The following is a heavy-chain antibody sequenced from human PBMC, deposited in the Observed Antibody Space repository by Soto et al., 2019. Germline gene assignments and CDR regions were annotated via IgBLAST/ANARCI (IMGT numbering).Heavy chain of an antibody. CDR1: GGSISGYY. CDR2: IYYSGST. D-gene: IGHD3-9*01. V-gene: IGHV4-59*01. CDR3: ARGFPYYDILTGFSYYYYYYMEV. J-gene: IGHJ6*03. Sequence: SETLSLTCTVSGGSISGYYWSWIRQPPGKGLEWIGYIYYSGSTNYNPSLKSRVTISVDTSKNQFSLKLSSVTAADTAVYYCARGFPYYDILTGFSYYYYYYMEVWGKGTTVTVSS.